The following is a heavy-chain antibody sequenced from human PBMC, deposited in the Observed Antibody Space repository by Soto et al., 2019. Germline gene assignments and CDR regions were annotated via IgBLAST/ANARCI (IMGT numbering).Heavy chain of an antibody. CDR1: GFTFSDYA. Sequence: PGGSLMLCFAACGFTFSDYAIHRLCQAPGKGLEAVAVVSHDGRNTHYADSVKGRFTISRDSSKNTVSLEMTSLRAEDTAVYYCAKGGRQWLVTSDFNYWGQGA. CDR2: VSHDGRNT. J-gene: IGHJ4*02. V-gene: IGHV3-30*18. D-gene: IGHD6-19*01. CDR3: AKGGRQWLVTSDFNY.